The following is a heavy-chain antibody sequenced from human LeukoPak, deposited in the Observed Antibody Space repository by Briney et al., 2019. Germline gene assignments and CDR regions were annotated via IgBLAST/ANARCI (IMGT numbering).Heavy chain of an antibody. D-gene: IGHD3-22*01. Sequence: SQTLSLTCAISGDSVSSNSAAWNWIRQSPSRGLEWLGRTYYRSKWYNDYAVTVKSRITINPDTSKNQFSLKLSSVTAADTAVYYCARHVHYYDSSGYTDAFDIWGQGTMVTVSS. CDR1: GDSVSSNSAA. J-gene: IGHJ3*02. CDR3: ARHVHYYDSSGYTDAFDI. V-gene: IGHV6-1*01. CDR2: TYYRSKWYN.